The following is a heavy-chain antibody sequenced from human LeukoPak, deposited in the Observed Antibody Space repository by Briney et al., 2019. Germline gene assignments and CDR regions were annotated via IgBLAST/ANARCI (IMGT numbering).Heavy chain of an antibody. D-gene: IGHD6-19*01. V-gene: IGHV3-11*04. J-gene: IGHJ5*02. CDR2: ISSSGSTI. CDR3: ARDGSIAVRNWFDP. Sequence: GGSLRLSCAASGFTFSDYYMSWIRQAPGKGLEWVSYISSSGSTIYYADSVKGRFTISRDNAKNSLYLQMNSLRAEDTAVYYCARDGSIAVRNWFDPWGQGTLVTVSS. CDR1: GFTFSDYY.